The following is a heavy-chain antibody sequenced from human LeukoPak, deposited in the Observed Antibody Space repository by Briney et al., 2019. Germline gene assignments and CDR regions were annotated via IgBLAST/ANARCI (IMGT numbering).Heavy chain of an antibody. J-gene: IGHJ1*01. Sequence: PSETLSLTCTVSGYSISSGYYWGWIRQPPGKGLEWTGSIYHGGSTYYNPSLKSRLTISTDNAKNPLYLQMNSLRAEDTAVYYCAKVGGGWYIGRGYFQHWGQGTLVTVSS. CDR3: AKVGGGWYIGRGYFQH. CDR2: IYHGGST. V-gene: IGHV4-38-2*02. D-gene: IGHD6-19*01. CDR1: GYSISSGYY.